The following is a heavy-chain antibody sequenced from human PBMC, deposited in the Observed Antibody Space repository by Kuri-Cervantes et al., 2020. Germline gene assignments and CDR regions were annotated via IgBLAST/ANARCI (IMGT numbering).Heavy chain of an antibody. CDR1: GFVFSKYG. CDR2: IRLDGNNI. Sequence: GESLKISCAASGFVFSKYGMQWVRQAAGKGVEWVAVIRLDGNNIYYGDSVQGRFTISRDNSKKTLYLQMDSLSVDDTAVYYCAKAFVGAVGWFAYWGQGTLVTVSS. J-gene: IGHJ4*02. D-gene: IGHD1-26*01. V-gene: IGHV3-30*02. CDR3: AKAFVGAVGWFAY.